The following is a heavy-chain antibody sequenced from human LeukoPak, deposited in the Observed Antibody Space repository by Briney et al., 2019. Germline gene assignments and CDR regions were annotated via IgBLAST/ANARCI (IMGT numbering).Heavy chain of an antibody. CDR1: GFSFSSHA. V-gene: IGHV3-30-3*01. CDR2: ISDDGSNK. J-gene: IGHJ4*02. CDR3: AKEGQGLAGGCFDY. D-gene: IGHD3-10*01. Sequence: GGSLRLSCAASGFSFSSHAMHWVRQAPGKGLEWVAVISDDGSNKHYAESVKGRFTISRDTSKNTLYLQMNSLRAEDTAVYYCAKEGQGLAGGCFDYWGQGTLVTVSS.